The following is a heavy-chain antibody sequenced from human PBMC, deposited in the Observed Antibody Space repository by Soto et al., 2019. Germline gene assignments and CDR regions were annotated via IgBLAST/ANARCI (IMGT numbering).Heavy chain of an antibody. Sequence: SETLSLTCTVPGGSISGYYWIWMRQPPGKGLEWIGYIYNSGSTNYNPALKSRVTISVDTSKNQFSLKLSSVTAADTAVYYCARAGSSWAFDIWGQGTMVTVSS. D-gene: IGHD6-13*01. CDR1: GGSISGYY. CDR2: IYNSGST. CDR3: ARAGSSWAFDI. J-gene: IGHJ3*02. V-gene: IGHV4-59*08.